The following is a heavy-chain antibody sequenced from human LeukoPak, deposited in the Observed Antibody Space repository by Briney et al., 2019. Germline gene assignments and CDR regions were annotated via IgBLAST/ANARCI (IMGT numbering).Heavy chain of an antibody. D-gene: IGHD6-19*01. CDR3: ARGRSSGP. J-gene: IGHJ5*02. V-gene: IGHV1-8*02. Sequence: ASVKVSCKASGGTFSSYAISWVRQATGQGLEWMGWMNPNSGNTGYTQKFQGRVTMTRNTSINTAYMELSSLRSEDTAVYYCARGRSSGPWGQGTLVTVSS. CDR1: GGTFSSYA. CDR2: MNPNSGNT.